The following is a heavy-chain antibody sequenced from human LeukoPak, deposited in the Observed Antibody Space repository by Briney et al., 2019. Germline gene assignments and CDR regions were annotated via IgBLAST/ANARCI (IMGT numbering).Heavy chain of an antibody. CDR2: FDPESSET. CDR3: AIISVTYYEGFDP. CDR1: GSTLTDVS. J-gene: IGHJ5*02. Sequence: ASVKVSCKVSGSTLTDVSIHWVRQAPGKGLEWMGGFDPESSETTFAQKFQGRLTMTEDTSTDTVYIDLTSLTSEDTAVYYCAIISVTYYEGFDPWCQGTLVTVSS. V-gene: IGHV1-24*01. D-gene: IGHD3-3*01.